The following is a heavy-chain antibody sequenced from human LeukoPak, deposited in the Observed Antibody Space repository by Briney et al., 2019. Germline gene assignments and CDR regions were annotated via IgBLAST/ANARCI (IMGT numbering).Heavy chain of an antibody. V-gene: IGHV1-69*01. CDR1: GGTFSNYA. Sequence: SVKVSCKASGGTFSNYAISWVRQAPGQGLEWMGRITPIVGIASYAQKFQGRVTTTADESTSTAYMELSSLRSEDTAVYYCAREGGVNYYDSNKYYETWGQGTLVTVSS. CDR2: ITPIVGIA. CDR3: AREGGVNYYDSNKYYET. J-gene: IGHJ5*02. D-gene: IGHD3-22*01.